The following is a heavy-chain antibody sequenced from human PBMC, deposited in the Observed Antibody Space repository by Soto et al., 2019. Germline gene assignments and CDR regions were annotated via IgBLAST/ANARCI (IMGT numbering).Heavy chain of an antibody. Sequence: SVKVSCAACGGSFSSYSISWVRQAPGQGLEWMGRIIPIVDIANYAQKFQGRITITADKSTSTAYMELSSLRSEDTAVYYCAGDGSITNFGEVIPVFDYWGPGTLVTVSS. CDR2: IIPIVDIA. V-gene: IGHV1-69*04. CDR1: GGSFSSYS. J-gene: IGHJ4*02. CDR3: AGDGSITNFGEVIPVFDY. D-gene: IGHD3-3*01.